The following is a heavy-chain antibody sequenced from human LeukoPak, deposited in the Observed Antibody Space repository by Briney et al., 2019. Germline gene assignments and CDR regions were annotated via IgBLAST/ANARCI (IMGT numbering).Heavy chain of an antibody. CDR1: GYTFTSYG. J-gene: IGHJ4*02. CDR2: FDPEDGET. Sequence: ASVKVSCKASGYTFTSYGISWVRRAPGKGLEWMGGFDPEDGETIYAQKFQGRVTMTEDTSTDTAYMELSSLRSEDTAVYYCATGFGIVGATVDYWGQGTLVTVSS. CDR3: ATGFGIVGATVDY. D-gene: IGHD1-26*01. V-gene: IGHV1-24*01.